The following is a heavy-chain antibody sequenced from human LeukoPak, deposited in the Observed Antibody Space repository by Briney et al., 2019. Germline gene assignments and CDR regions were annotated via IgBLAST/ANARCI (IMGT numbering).Heavy chain of an antibody. CDR2: IYYSGST. CDR1: GGSISSYY. V-gene: IGHV4-59*01. D-gene: IGHD1-26*01. CDR3: ARGGIDPFDP. Sequence: SETLSLTCTVSGGSISSYYWSWIRQPPGKGLEWIGYIYYSGSTNYNPSLKSRVTISVDTSKNQFSLKLSSVTAADTAVYYCARGGIDPFDPWGQGTLVTVSS. J-gene: IGHJ5*02.